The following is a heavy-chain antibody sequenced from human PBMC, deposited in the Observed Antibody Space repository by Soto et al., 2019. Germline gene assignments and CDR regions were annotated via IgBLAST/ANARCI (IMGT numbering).Heavy chain of an antibody. Sequence: GGSLRLSCAASGFTFSSYWMSWVRQAPGKGLEWVANIKQDGSEKYYVDSVKGRFTISRDNAKNSLYLQMNSLRAEDTAVYYCARGWGHCSGGSCYLPNYYYYMDVWGKGTTVTVSS. D-gene: IGHD2-15*01. CDR1: GFTFSSYW. J-gene: IGHJ6*03. V-gene: IGHV3-7*01. CDR3: ARGWGHCSGGSCYLPNYYYYMDV. CDR2: IKQDGSEK.